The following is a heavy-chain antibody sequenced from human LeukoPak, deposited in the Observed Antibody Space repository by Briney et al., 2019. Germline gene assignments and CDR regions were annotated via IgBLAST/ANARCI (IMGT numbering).Heavy chain of an antibody. V-gene: IGHV1-24*01. CDR3: ATGVSSGYPFDY. CDR2: FDPEDGET. D-gene: IGHD3-22*01. CDR1: GYTLTELS. J-gene: IGHJ4*02. Sequence: ASVKVSCKVSGYTLTELSMRWVRQAPGKGLEWMGGFDPEDGETIYAQKFQGRVTMTEDTSTDTAYMELSSLRSEDTAVYYCATGVSSGYPFDYWGQGTLVTVSS.